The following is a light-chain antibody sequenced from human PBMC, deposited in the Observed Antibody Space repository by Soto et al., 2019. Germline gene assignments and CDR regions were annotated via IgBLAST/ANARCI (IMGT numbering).Light chain of an antibody. V-gene: IGKV2-28*01. CDR1: QSLLHSNGYNY. Sequence: DIVMTQSPLSLPVTPGEPASISCRSSQSLLHSNGYNYLDWYLQKPGQSPQLLIYLGSNRASGGPDRFSGSGAGTDFTLKISRVEAEDVGVYYCMQALQTPYTFGQGTKLEIK. J-gene: IGKJ2*01. CDR3: MQALQTPYT. CDR2: LGS.